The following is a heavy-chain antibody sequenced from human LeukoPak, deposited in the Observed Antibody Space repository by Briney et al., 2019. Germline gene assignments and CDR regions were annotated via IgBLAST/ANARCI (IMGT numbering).Heavy chain of an antibody. J-gene: IGHJ4*02. V-gene: IGHV3-23*01. Sequence: GGSLRLSCAASGFTFSNFAMNWVRQAPGKGLEWASSITDSGGSTYYADSVKGRFTISRDNSRNTNYLQMNSLRAEDTAVYYCAKGGSYVSFDYWGQGTLVTVSS. CDR2: ITDSGGST. CDR3: AKGGSYVSFDY. CDR1: GFTFSNFA. D-gene: IGHD1-26*01.